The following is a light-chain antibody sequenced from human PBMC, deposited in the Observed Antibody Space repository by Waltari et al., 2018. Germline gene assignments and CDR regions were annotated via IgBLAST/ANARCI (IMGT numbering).Light chain of an antibody. Sequence: NFMLTQPHSVSESPGKTVIISCTRSSGSIASNFVQWYQQRPGSAPTTVSFDGNERPSGVPHRFSRSIDISSNSAALAISGLRTEDEAYCYCQSYDTATHWVFGEGTKLTV. CDR3: QSYDTATHWV. J-gene: IGLJ3*02. CDR2: DGN. V-gene: IGLV6-57*03. CDR1: SGSIASNF.